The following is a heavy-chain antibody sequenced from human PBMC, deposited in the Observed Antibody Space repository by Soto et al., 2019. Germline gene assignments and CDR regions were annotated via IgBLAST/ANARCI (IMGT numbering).Heavy chain of an antibody. V-gene: IGHV3-74*01. CDR2: INSDGTST. Sequence: EVQLVESGGGLVQPGGSLRLSGLASGFTFSRYSMHWFRQAPGKGLVWVSRINSDGTSTNYADSVKGRFTISRDNAKNTLYLQMSSLRAEDTAVYYCARGSNYAFDSWGQGSLVTVSS. CDR1: GFTFSRYS. CDR3: ARGSNYAFDS. D-gene: IGHD5-18*01. J-gene: IGHJ4*02.